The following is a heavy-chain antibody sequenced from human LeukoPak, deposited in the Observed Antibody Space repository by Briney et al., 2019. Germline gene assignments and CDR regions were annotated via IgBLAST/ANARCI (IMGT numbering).Heavy chain of an antibody. V-gene: IGHV3-53*01. CDR2: IYSGGST. D-gene: IGHD6-19*01. Sequence: GGSLRLSCAASGFTVSSNYMSWVRQAPGKGLEWVSVIYSGGSTYYADSVKGRFTISRDNSKNTLYLQMNSLRAEGTAVYYCARVGSGWLTFDYWGQGTLVTVSS. J-gene: IGHJ4*02. CDR1: GFTVSSNY. CDR3: ARVGSGWLTFDY.